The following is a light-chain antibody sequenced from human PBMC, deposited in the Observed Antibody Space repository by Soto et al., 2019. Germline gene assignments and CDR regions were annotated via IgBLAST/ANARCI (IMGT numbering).Light chain of an antibody. Sequence: NFMLTQPHSVSESPGKTVTISCTGTSGSIASGYVQWYQQRPGSAPTTLIYEDDQRPAGVPDRFSGSIDTSSNSASLIISGLRTEDEADYYCQSTDGNSMVFGGGTKRTVL. CDR3: QSTDGNSMV. J-gene: IGLJ2*01. CDR2: EDD. CDR1: SGSIASGY. V-gene: IGLV6-57*02.